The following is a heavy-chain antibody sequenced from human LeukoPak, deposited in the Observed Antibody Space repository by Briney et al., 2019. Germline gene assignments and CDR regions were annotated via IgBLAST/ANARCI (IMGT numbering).Heavy chain of an antibody. V-gene: IGHV3-23*01. Sequence: GGSLRLSCAASGFTFSTYAMSWVRQAPGKGLEWVSAIRGSGDITDYADSVKGRFTISRDNSKNTLYLQMNSLRAEDTAVYYCAKDPFLSAAGRGIDYWGQGTLVTVSS. CDR1: GFTFSTYA. CDR3: AKDPFLSAAGRGIDY. CDR2: IRGSGDIT. D-gene: IGHD6-13*01. J-gene: IGHJ4*02.